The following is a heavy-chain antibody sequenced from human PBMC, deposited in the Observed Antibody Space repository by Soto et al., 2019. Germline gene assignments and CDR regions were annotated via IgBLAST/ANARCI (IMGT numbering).Heavy chain of an antibody. CDR3: ARAEWGSSYTQYYYALDV. J-gene: IGHJ6*02. CDR1: GFTVSNNY. CDR2: IYSGGST. D-gene: IGHD6-13*01. Sequence: PGGSLRLSCAASGFTVSNNYISWVRQPPGKGLEWVSLIYSGGSTYYADSVKGRFTLSRDNSKNTVYLQMNSLRAEDTAVYYCARAEWGSSYTQYYYALDVCGPGTTVTVSS. V-gene: IGHV3-53*03.